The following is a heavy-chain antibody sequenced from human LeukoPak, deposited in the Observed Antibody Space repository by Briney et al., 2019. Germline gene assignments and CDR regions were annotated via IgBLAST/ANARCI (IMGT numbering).Heavy chain of an antibody. CDR3: ARVRPYSSTWDENMGSFDY. D-gene: IGHD6-13*01. J-gene: IGHJ4*02. V-gene: IGHV3-23*01. CDR1: RFTFSSYA. Sequence: PGGSLRLSCAGSRFTFSSYAMSWVRQAPGKGLQWVSTISGRGTDTYYADSVKGRFTISRDNAKNSLYLQMNSLRAEDTAVYYCARVRPYSSTWDENMGSFDYWGQGTLVTVSS. CDR2: ISGRGTDT.